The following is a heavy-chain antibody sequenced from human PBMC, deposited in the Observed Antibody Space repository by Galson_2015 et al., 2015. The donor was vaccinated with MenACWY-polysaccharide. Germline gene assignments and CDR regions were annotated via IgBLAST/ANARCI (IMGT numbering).Heavy chain of an antibody. J-gene: IGHJ4*02. CDR3: TRIIARKHPSVVS. V-gene: IGHV1-8*01. Sequence: SVKVSCKASGYKFSSYDINWVRQASGQGLEWMGWMNPNRGNTGYAQKFQGRVAMTRDNATNTAYMELRMLRYDDTAVYYCTRIIARKHPSVVSWGQGTLASFS. D-gene: IGHD2-21*01. CDR1: GYKFSSYD. CDR2: MNPNRGNT.